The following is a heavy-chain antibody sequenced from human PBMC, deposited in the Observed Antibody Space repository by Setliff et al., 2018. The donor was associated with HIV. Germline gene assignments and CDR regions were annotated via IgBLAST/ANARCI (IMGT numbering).Heavy chain of an antibody. J-gene: IGHJ4*02. CDR1: GFPFGDYD. D-gene: IGHD3-16*01. Sequence: GESLKISCAASGFPFGDYDMTWFRQAPGKEVEWVGFIRSKAYGGTAAYAASVKGRFSISRDDSKTIAYLQMNSLKAEDTGVYYCTRDLGMGGYFDRWGQGTLVTVSS. CDR3: TRDLGMGGYFDR. V-gene: IGHV3-49*03. CDR2: IRSKAYGGTA.